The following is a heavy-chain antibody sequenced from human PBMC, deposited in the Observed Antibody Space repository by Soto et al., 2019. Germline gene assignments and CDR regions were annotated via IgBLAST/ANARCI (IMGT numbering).Heavy chain of an antibody. CDR2: IYYSGST. J-gene: IGHJ6*03. CDR1: GGSISSYY. V-gene: IGHV4-59*08. D-gene: IGHD2-2*01. Sequence: PSETLSLTCTVSGGSISSYYWSWIRQPPGKGLEWIGYIYYSGSTHYNPSLKSRVTISVDTSKNQFSLKLSSVTAADTAVYYCARLGLRNCSSTSCYYHYYYYMDVWGKGTTVT. CDR3: ARLGLRNCSSTSCYYHYYYYMDV.